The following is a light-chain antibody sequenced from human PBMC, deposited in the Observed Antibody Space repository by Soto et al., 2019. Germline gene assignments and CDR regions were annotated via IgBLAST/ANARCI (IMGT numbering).Light chain of an antibody. Sequence: QSALTQPASVSGSPGQSITISCTGTSRDVGTYSLVSWYQQHPGKAPKLLVYEIFRRPSGVSDRFSGSKSGNTSSLTISGLQPEYEADYYCCSYAGSSTYVLGIGTKVTLL. J-gene: IGLJ1*01. CDR3: CSYAGSSTYV. CDR1: SRDVGTYSL. V-gene: IGLV2-23*02. CDR2: EIF.